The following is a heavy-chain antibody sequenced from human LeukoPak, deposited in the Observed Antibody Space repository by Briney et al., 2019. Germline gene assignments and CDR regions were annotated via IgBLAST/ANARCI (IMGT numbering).Heavy chain of an antibody. D-gene: IGHD2-21*01. CDR1: GGTFSSYA. CDR3: APGAAIRSYYYGMDV. Sequence: SVKVSCTASGGTFSSYAISWVRQAPGQGLEWMGGIIPIFGTANYAQKFQGRVTITADESTSTAYMELSSLRSEDTAVYYCAPGAAIRSYYYGMDVWGQGTTVTVSS. V-gene: IGHV1-69*13. CDR2: IIPIFGTA. J-gene: IGHJ6*02.